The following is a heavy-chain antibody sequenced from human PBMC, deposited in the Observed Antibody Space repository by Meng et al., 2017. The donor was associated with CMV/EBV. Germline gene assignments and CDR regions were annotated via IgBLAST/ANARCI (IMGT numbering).Heavy chain of an antibody. V-gene: IGHV4-38-2*02. D-gene: IGHD2-2*01. CDR2: IYHSGST. J-gene: IGHJ4*02. CDR1: GYSISSGYY. Sequence: GSLRLSCTVSGYSISSGYYWGWIRQPTGKGLEWIGSIYHSGSTYYNPSLKSRVTISVDTSKNQFSLKLSSVTAADTAVYYCARERGFVVVVPAANGPFDYWGQGTLVTVSS. CDR3: ARERGFVVVVPAANGPFDY.